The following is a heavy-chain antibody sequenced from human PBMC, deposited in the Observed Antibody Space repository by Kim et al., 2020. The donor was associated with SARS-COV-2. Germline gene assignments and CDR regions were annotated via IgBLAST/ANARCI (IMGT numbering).Heavy chain of an antibody. CDR2: ITKSSTTI. CDR3: VRQRSGGSFYIYYID. D-gene: IGHD2-15*01. V-gene: IGHV3-48*02. CDR1: GFTFSAYD. Sequence: GGSLRLSCVTSGFTFSAYDMNWVRQAPGKGLEWLSFITKSSTTIYYTDSVKGRFTISRDNAKNSLFLQMNSLRDEDTALYYCVRQRSGGSFYIYYID. J-gene: IGHJ6*03.